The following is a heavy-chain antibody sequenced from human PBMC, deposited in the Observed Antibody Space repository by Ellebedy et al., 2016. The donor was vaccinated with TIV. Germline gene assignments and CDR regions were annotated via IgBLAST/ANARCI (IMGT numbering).Heavy chain of an antibody. V-gene: IGHV3-7*03. J-gene: IGHJ4*02. Sequence: GGSLRLXCAASGFGFSSYWMSWVRQAPGKGLEWVAKIKPDGSEIFHVDSVKGRFTISRDNAKNSVYLQMDSLRAEDTALYYCATTYGSWYHFDYWGQGTLVTVSS. CDR3: ATTYGSWYHFDY. CDR2: IKPDGSEI. CDR1: GFGFSSYW. D-gene: IGHD6-13*01.